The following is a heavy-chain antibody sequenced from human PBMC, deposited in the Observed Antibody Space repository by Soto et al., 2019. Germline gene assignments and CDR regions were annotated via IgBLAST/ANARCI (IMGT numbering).Heavy chain of an antibody. V-gene: IGHV1-69*13. CDR3: ARGRGTGYYGMDV. Sequence: SVKVSCKASGDTFSSYTISWVRQAPGQGLEWMGGIIPTFGTANYAQKFQGRVTITADESASPAYMDLSSLRSEDTAVYFCARGRGTGYYGMDVWAEGTTVTVSS. CDR2: IIPTFGTA. J-gene: IGHJ6*04. D-gene: IGHD3-10*01. CDR1: GDTFSSYT.